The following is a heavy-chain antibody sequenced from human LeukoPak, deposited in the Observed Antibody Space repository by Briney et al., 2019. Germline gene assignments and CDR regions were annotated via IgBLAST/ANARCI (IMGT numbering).Heavy chain of an antibody. D-gene: IGHD3-10*01. J-gene: IGHJ4*02. CDR1: GGTFSSYA. CDR3: ARGSLLWFGELTPSFDY. CDR2: IIPIFGTA. Sequence: SVKVSCKASGGTFSSYAISWVRQAPGQGLEWMGGIIPIFGTANYAQKFQGRVTITADESTSTAYMELSSLRSEDTAVYYCARGSLLWFGELTPSFDYWGQGTLVTVSS. V-gene: IGHV1-69*13.